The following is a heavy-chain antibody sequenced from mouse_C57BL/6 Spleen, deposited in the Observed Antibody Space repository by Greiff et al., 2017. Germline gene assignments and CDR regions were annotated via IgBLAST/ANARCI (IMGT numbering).Heavy chain of an antibody. CDR2: IDPETGGT. Sequence: VQLQQSGAELVRPGASVTLSCKASGYTFTDYEMHWVKQTPVHGLEWIGAIDPETGGTAYNQKFKGKAILTADKSSSTAYMELRSLTSEDSAVYYCTRSAAVYYSGSSDAMDYWGQGTSVTVSS. CDR1: GYTFTDYE. V-gene: IGHV1-15*01. J-gene: IGHJ4*01. D-gene: IGHD1-1*01. CDR3: TRSAAVYYSGSSDAMDY.